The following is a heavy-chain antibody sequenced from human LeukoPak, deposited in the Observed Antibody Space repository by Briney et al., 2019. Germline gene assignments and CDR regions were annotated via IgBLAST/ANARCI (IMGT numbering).Heavy chain of an antibody. CDR3: ARLSIQLWFDY. V-gene: IGHV5-51*01. Sequence: GESLKISCKGSGYTFSNYWIAWVRQMPGKGLEWMGIIYPGDSDTRYSPSFQGQVTISADKSISTAYLQWSSLKASDTATYYCARLSIQLWFDYWGQGTLVTVSS. CDR1: GYTFSNYW. CDR2: IYPGDSDT. D-gene: IGHD5-18*01. J-gene: IGHJ4*02.